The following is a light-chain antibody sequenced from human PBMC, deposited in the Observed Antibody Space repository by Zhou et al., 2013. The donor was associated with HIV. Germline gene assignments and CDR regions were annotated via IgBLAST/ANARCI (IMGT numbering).Light chain of an antibody. Sequence: DIVMTQTPLSSLVTLGQPASISCRSNQTLVYTDGNTYLSWLHQRPGQSPRRLIYKVSNRESGVPDRFSGSASGIDFALRITRVEAEDVGVFYCMQGTHWPGTFGQGTRLEIK. V-gene: IGKV2-30*01. CDR2: KVS. J-gene: IGKJ2*01. CDR3: MQGTHWPGT. CDR1: QTLVYTDGNTY.